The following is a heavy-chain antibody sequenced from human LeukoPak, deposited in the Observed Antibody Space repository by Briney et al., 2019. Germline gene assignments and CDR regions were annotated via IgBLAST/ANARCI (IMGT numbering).Heavy chain of an antibody. Sequence: PGGSLRLSCAASGFTVSSNDMSWVRQAPGKGLEWVSLIYAGGSDSAYYADSVKGRFTGSRHDSKNTLDLQMNSLKPDDTAVYYCLRQGVGSPPRWGQGTLVTVSS. CDR3: LRQGVGSPPR. J-gene: IGHJ4*02. CDR1: GFTVSSND. V-gene: IGHV3-53*04. CDR2: IYAGGSDSA. D-gene: IGHD1-26*01.